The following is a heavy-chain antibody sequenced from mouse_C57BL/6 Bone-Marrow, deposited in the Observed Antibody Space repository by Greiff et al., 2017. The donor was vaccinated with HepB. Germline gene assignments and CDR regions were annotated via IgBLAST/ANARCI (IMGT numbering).Heavy chain of an antibody. CDR1: GYTFTSYG. CDR3: AYYYAMDY. J-gene: IGHJ4*01. CDR2: IYPRSGNT. Sequence: VMLQQSGAELARPGASVKLSCKASGYTFTSYGISWVKQRTGQGLEWIGEIYPRSGNTYYNEKFKGKATLTADKSSSTAYMELRSLTSEDSAVYFCAYYYAMDYWGQGTSVTVSS. V-gene: IGHV1-81*01.